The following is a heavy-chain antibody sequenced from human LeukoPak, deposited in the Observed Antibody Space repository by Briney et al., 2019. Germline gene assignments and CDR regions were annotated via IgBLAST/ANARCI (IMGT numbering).Heavy chain of an antibody. CDR1: GYTFTSYY. Sequence: ASVKVSCKASGYTFTSYYMHWVRQAPGQGLEWMGIINPSGGSTSYAQKFQGRVTMTRDTSTSTVYMELSSLRSEDTAVSYCARGGRRGGGSGWYYFDYWGQGTLVTVSS. D-gene: IGHD6-19*01. J-gene: IGHJ4*02. CDR2: INPSGGST. V-gene: IGHV1-46*01. CDR3: ARGGRRGGGSGWYYFDY.